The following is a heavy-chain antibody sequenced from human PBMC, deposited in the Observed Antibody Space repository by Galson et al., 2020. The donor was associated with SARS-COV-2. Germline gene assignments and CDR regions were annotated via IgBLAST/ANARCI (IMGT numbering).Heavy chain of an antibody. J-gene: IGHJ4*02. Sequence: SETLSLTCTVSGGSISSYYWSWIRQPPGKGLEWIGYIYYSGSTNYNPSLKSRVTISVDTSKNQFSLKLSSVTAADTAVYYCAGSSTSQYFDYWGQGTLVTVSS. CDR3: AGSSTSQYFDY. V-gene: IGHV4-59*01. CDR2: IYYSGST. D-gene: IGHD2-2*01. CDR1: GGSISSYY.